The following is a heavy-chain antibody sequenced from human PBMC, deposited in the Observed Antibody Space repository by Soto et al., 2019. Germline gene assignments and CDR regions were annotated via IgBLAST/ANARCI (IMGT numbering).Heavy chain of an antibody. D-gene: IGHD1-26*01. Sequence: QVQLQESGPGLVKTSETLSLTCTVTGGSLSGYYWMWIRQPPGKGLEWMGYIYYSGGTNYNPSLQSRVTITVDTSKNQFSLKLSSVTAADTAVYYCARESPGAGHFDYWGQGTLVTVSS. CDR3: ARESPGAGHFDY. V-gene: IGHV4-59*01. CDR1: GGSLSGYY. J-gene: IGHJ4*02. CDR2: IYYSGGT.